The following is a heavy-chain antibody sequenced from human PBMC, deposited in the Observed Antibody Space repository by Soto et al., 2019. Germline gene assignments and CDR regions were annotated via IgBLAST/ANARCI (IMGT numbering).Heavy chain of an antibody. Sequence: QVQLVESGGGLVKPGGSLRLSCAASGFTFSDYSMSWIRQAPGKGLEWVSYISSSDSIIYYTDSVKGRFTISRDNAKNSLYLQMNSLRDEETAVYYCARDLGYYDSSGYFDYWGQGTLVTVSS. D-gene: IGHD3-22*01. J-gene: IGHJ4*02. CDR3: ARDLGYYDSSGYFDY. CDR1: GFTFSDYS. CDR2: ISSSDSII. V-gene: IGHV3-11*01.